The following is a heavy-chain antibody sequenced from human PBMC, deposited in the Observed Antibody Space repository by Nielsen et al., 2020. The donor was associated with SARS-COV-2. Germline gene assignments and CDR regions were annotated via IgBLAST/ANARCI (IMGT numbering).Heavy chain of an antibody. CDR1: GFTFSSYA. CDR3: AKDQVDLAAADNYYYGMDV. J-gene: IGHJ6*02. D-gene: IGHD6-13*01. V-gene: IGHV3-23*03. Sequence: GGSLRLSCAASGFTFSSYAMSWVRQAPGKGLEWVSVIYSGGSSTYYADSVKGRFTISRDNSKNTLYLQMNSLRAEDTAVYYCAKDQVDLAAADNYYYGMDVWGQGTTVTVSS. CDR2: IYSGGSST.